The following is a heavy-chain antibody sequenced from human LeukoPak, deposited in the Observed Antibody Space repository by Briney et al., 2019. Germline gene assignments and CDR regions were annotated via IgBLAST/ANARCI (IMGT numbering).Heavy chain of an antibody. J-gene: IGHJ4*02. CDR1: EGTFSSYA. Sequence: ASVKVSCKASEGTFSSYAISWVRQAPGQGLEWMGGIIPIFGTANYAQKFQGRVTITADESTSTAYMELSSLRSEDTAVYYCARDAPRDCGGDCYPPAFDYRGQGTLVTVSS. CDR2: IIPIFGTA. CDR3: ARDAPRDCGGDCYPPAFDY. D-gene: IGHD2-21*02. V-gene: IGHV1-69*13.